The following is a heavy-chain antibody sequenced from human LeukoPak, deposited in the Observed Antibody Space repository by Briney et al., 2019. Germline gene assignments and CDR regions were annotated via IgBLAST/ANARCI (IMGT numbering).Heavy chain of an antibody. V-gene: IGHV5-51*01. CDR3: ARALDYNWNEAYFDY. J-gene: IGHJ4*02. CDR1: GYSFTTYW. CDR2: IYPGDSYT. Sequence: GESLKISCKGSGYSFTTYWIGWVRQMPGKGLEWMGLIYPGDSYTTYSPSFQGQVTISADKSISNAYLQWSSLKASDTAIYYCARALDYNWNEAYFDYWGQGTLVTVSS. D-gene: IGHD1-20*01.